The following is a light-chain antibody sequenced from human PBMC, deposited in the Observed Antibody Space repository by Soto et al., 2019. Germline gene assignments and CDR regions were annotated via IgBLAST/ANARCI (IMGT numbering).Light chain of an antibody. CDR1: QSVNNNC. CDR2: GAS. V-gene: IGKV3-20*01. J-gene: IGKJ1*01. Sequence: EIVWTQSPATLSSFPGDRSTRSGRASQSVNNNCLAWYQQKPGQAPRLLIYGASSRATGITDRFSGSGSGTEFTLTISSLQPDDFATYYCQHYNSYSEAVGQVTKVEIK. CDR3: QHYNSYSEA.